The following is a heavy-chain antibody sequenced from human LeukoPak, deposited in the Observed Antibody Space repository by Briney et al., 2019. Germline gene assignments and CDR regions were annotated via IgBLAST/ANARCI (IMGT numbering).Heavy chain of an antibody. CDR2: ISWNSGSI. CDR1: GFTFDDYA. Sequence: SLRLSCAASGFTFDDYAMHWVRHAPGKGLEWVSGISWNSGSIGYADSVKGRFTISRDNAENSLYLQMNSLRAEDTALYYCAKGDILTGSFSLLGYWGQGTLVTVSS. D-gene: IGHD3-9*01. CDR3: AKGDILTGSFSLLGY. J-gene: IGHJ4*02. V-gene: IGHV3-9*01.